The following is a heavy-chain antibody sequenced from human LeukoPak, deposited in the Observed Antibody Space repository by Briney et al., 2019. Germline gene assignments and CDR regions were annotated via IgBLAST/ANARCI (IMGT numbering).Heavy chain of an antibody. Sequence: GRSLRLSCAASGFTFSSYGMHWVRRAPGKGRECVAVIWYDGSNKYYTDPVKGRFTIPRDNSKNTLYLKTNSLSAEDTAVYYCARARPYYGSGVKDAFDIWGQGTMVTVSS. D-gene: IGHD3-10*01. CDR3: ARARPYYGSGVKDAFDI. CDR2: IWYDGSNK. J-gene: IGHJ3*02. V-gene: IGHV3-33*01. CDR1: GFTFSSYG.